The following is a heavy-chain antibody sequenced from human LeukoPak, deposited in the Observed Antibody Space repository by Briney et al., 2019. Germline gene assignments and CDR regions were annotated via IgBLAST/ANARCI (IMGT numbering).Heavy chain of an antibody. CDR2: INAYNGST. D-gene: IGHD3-22*01. J-gene: IGHJ4*02. Sequence: GASVKVSCKASGYTFTSYGISWVRQAPGQGLEWMGWINAYNGSTNYAQKLQGRVTMTTDTATSTAYMELRSLRSDDTAVYYCARYDSSGYYAYYFDYWGQGTLVTVSS. V-gene: IGHV1-18*01. CDR3: ARYDSSGYYAYYFDY. CDR1: GYTFTSYG.